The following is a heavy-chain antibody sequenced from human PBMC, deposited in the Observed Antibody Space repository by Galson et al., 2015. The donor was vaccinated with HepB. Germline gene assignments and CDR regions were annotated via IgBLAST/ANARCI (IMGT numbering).Heavy chain of an antibody. D-gene: IGHD5-12*01. CDR1: GFTFGDYA. V-gene: IGHV3-53*01. CDR3: AREYSASWYSGLGY. Sequence: SLRLSCASSGFTFGDYAMNWFRQAPGKGLEWVSVIYSGGTTYYADSVKGRFTISRDNSKNTLYLQMNSLRAEDTAVYYCAREYSASWYSGLGYWGQGTLVTVSS. CDR2: IYSGGTT. J-gene: IGHJ4*02.